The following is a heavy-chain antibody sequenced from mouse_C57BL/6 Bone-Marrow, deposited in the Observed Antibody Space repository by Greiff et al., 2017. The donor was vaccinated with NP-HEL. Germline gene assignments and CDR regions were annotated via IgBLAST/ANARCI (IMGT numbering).Heavy chain of an antibody. D-gene: IGHD3-1*01. CDR2: IDPSDSYT. CDR1: GYTFTSYW. V-gene: IGHV1-59*01. J-gene: IGHJ4*01. Sequence: QVQLQQPGAELVRPGTSVKLSCKASGYTFTSYWMHWVKQRPGQGLEWIGVIDPSDSYTNYNQKFKGKATLTVDTSSSTAYMQLSSLTSEDSAVYYCAREGYGYAMDYWGQGTSVTVSS. CDR3: AREGYGYAMDY.